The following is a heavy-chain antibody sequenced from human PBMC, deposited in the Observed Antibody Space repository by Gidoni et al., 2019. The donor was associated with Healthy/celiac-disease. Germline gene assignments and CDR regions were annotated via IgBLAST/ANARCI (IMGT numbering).Heavy chain of an antibody. D-gene: IGHD6-6*01. CDR2: INHSGST. Sequence: QVQLQQWGAGLLKPSETLSLTCAVYGGSFSGYYWSWIRQPPGKGLEWIGEINHSGSTNYNPSLMSRVTISVDTSKNQFSLKLSSVTAADTAVYYCARGFGQLDYYYYYMDVWGKGTTVTVSS. J-gene: IGHJ6*03. CDR1: GGSFSGYY. V-gene: IGHV4-34*01. CDR3: ARGFGQLDYYYYYMDV.